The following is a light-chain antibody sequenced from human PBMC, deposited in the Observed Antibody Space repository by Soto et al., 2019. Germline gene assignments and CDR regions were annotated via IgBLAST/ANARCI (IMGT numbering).Light chain of an antibody. CDR2: AAS. V-gene: IGKV3-20*01. CDR1: QSISSTY. J-gene: IGKJ1*01. Sequence: PGERATLSCRASQSISSTYLAWYQQKPGQAPRPLISAASNRATGTPDRFSGSGSGTDFTLTISRLEPEDFAVYYCQQYGSSQWTFGQGTKVDIK. CDR3: QQYGSSQWT.